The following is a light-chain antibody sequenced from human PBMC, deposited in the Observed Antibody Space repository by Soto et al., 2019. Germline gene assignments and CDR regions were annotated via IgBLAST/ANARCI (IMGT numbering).Light chain of an antibody. CDR3: NSYTSSSTLV. CDR1: SSGVGGYNF. Sequence: QSALTQPASVSGSPGQSITISCTGTSSGVGGYNFVSWYQQHPGKAPKLMLYNVYDRPSGISHRFSGSRSGNTASLTISGLQAEDEAHYYCNSYTSSSTLVFGGGTKVTVL. J-gene: IGLJ2*01. CDR2: NVY. V-gene: IGLV2-14*03.